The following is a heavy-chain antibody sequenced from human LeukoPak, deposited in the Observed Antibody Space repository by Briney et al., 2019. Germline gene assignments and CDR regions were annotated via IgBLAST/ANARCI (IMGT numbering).Heavy chain of an antibody. J-gene: IGHJ4*02. CDR2: INHSGST. CDR3: ARASLSPDYFDC. V-gene: IGHV4-34*01. Sequence: SETLSLTCTVSGGSISSYYWSWIRQPPGKGLEWIGEINHSGSTNYNPSLKSRVTISVDTSKNQFSLKLSSVTAADTAVYYCARASLSPDYFDCWGQGTLVTVSS. CDR1: GGSISSYY.